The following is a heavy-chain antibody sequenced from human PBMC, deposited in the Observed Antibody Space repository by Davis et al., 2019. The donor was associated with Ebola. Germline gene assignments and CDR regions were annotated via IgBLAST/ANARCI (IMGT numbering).Heavy chain of an antibody. CDR2: IYPGDSET. D-gene: IGHD3-10*01. CDR3: ARLGYYYGSGSYSNNWFDP. Sequence: GESLKISCKGSGYSFTSYWIGWVRQMPGKGLECMGIIYPGDSETRYSPSFQGQVTISADKSITTAYLQWSSLKASDTAMYYCARLGYYYGSGSYSNNWFDPWGQGTLVTVSS. J-gene: IGHJ5*02. CDR1: GYSFTSYW. V-gene: IGHV5-51*01.